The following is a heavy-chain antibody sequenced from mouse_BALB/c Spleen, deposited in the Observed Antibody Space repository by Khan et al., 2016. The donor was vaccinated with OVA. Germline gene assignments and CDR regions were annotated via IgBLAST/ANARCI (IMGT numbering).Heavy chain of an antibody. V-gene: IGHV5-6*01. CDR1: GFTFSTYG. CDR2: INSDGYYT. J-gene: IGHJ3*01. D-gene: IGHD4-1*01. Sequence: VQLKESGGDLVKPGGSLRLSCAASGFTFSTYGMSWVRQFPDKRLEWVATINSDGYYTYYPDTVKGRFTISRNNAENTQYLQMSSLKSEDTAIYYCASHLTGSFAYWGQGTLVTVSA. CDR3: ASHLTGSFAY.